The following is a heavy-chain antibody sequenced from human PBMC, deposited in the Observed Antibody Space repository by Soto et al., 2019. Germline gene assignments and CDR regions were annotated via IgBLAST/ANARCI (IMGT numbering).Heavy chain of an antibody. J-gene: IGHJ4*02. CDR2: FCVIGDIT. CDR1: GFTFSSYA. D-gene: IGHD2-21*02. V-gene: IGHV3-23*01. Sequence: GGSLRLSCAASGFTFSSYAMSWVRQAPGKGLEWVSSFCVIGDITYYADSVKGRFTISRDNSKSTLDLQMNSLRAEDTALYFCAKHSDGDCYSPIDYWGQGTLVTVSS. CDR3: AKHSDGDCYSPIDY.